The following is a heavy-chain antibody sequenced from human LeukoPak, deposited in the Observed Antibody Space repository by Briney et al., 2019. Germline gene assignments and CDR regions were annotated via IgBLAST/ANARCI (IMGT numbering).Heavy chain of an antibody. J-gene: IGHJ4*02. CDR1: GFTFSNYW. CDR2: IKEDGSEI. CDR3: TRTPDGVDY. Sequence: PGGSLRLSCAASGFTFSNYWMTWVRQAPGKGLEWVANIKEDGSEIFYVDSVEGRFTISRDNARNSLYLQMNSLRAEDTAVYYCTRTPDGVDYWGQGTLVTVSS. D-gene: IGHD3-10*01. V-gene: IGHV3-7*01.